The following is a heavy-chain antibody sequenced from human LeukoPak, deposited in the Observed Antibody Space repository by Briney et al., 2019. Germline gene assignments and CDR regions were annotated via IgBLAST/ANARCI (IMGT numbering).Heavy chain of an antibody. V-gene: IGHV4-34*01. CDR1: GGSFSGYY. Sequence: SETLSLTCAVYGGSFSGYYWSWIRQPPGKGLEWIGEINHSGSTNYNPSLKSRVTISVDTSKNQFSLKLNSVTTADTAVYYCASEDYFDYWGQGTLVTVSS. J-gene: IGHJ4*02. CDR2: INHSGST. CDR3: ASEDYFDY.